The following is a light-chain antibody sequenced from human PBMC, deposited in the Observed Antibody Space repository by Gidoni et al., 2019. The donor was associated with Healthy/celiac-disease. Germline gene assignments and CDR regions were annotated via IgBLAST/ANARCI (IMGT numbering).Light chain of an antibody. CDR1: QSVTSSY. J-gene: IGKJ1*01. CDR3: QQYGSSPRT. Sequence: EFVLTQSPGTLSLSPGARATLSCRASQSVTSSYSAWYQQKPGQAPRLLIYGASSRATGIPDRFSGSGSGTDFTLTISRLEPEDFAVYYCQQYGSSPRTFGQGTKVEIK. CDR2: GAS. V-gene: IGKV3-20*01.